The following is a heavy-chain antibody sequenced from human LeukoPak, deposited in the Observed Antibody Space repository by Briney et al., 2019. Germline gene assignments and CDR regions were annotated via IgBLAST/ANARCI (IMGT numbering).Heavy chain of an antibody. V-gene: IGHV4-4*02. Sequence: PSETLSLTCAVSGGSISSSNWWSWVRQPPGKGLEWIGEIYHSGSTNYNPSLKSRVTISVDKSKNQFSLKLSSVTAADTAVYYCARIGYCSGGSCYSGGWFDPWGQGTLVTVSS. D-gene: IGHD2-15*01. CDR2: IYHSGST. CDR1: GGSISSSNW. J-gene: IGHJ5*02. CDR3: ARIGYCSGGSCYSGGWFDP.